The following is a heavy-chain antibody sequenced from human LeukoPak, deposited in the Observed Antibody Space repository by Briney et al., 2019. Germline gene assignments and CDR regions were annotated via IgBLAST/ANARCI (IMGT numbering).Heavy chain of an antibody. Sequence: SETLSLTCTVSGGSISSGSYYWSWIRQPPGKGLEWIGEINHSGSTNYNPSLKSRVTISVDTSKNQFSLKLSSVTAADTAVYYCARHTRYCSSTSCYAGNYYYYYMDVWGKGTTVTISS. CDR3: ARHTRYCSSTSCYAGNYYYYYMDV. D-gene: IGHD2-2*01. J-gene: IGHJ6*03. V-gene: IGHV4-39*01. CDR2: INHSGST. CDR1: GGSISSGSYY.